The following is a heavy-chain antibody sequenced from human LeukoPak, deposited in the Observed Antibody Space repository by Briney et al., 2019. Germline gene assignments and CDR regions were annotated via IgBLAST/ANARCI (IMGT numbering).Heavy chain of an antibody. CDR1: GFTFSGYW. D-gene: IGHD4-17*01. V-gene: IGHV3-7*01. Sequence: GGSLRLSCAASGFTFSGYWMSWVRQAPGKGLEWVANIKEDGSETYYVDSVKGRFTISRDNAKNSLYLQMNSLRAEDTAVYYCARDYGDYGGGDYWGQGTLVTVSS. CDR2: IKEDGSET. J-gene: IGHJ4*02. CDR3: ARDYGDYGGGDY.